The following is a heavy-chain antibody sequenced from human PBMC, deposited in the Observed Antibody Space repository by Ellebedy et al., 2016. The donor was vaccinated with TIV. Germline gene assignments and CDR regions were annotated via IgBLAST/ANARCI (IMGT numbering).Heavy chain of an antibody. J-gene: IGHJ4*02. V-gene: IGHV1-18*01. CDR1: GYTFTNHG. D-gene: IGHD3-10*01. CDR3: ATGRSMIRGFDY. Sequence: AASVKVSCKGSGYTFTNHGITWVRQAPGQGLEWMGWVSAYNGDIKYAPKFQDRVTMTTDTSTSSGYMELRSLRSDDTAVYFCATGRSMIRGFDYWGQGTLVTVSS. CDR2: VSAYNGDI.